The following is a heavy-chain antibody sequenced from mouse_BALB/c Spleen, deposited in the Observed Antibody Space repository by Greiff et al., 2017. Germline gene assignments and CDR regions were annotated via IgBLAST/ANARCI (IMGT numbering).Heavy chain of an antibody. D-gene: IGHD1-1*01. J-gene: IGHJ4*01. CDR1: GFNIKDYY. Sequence: VQLQQSGAELVRPGALVKLSCKASGFNIKDYYMHWVKQRPEQGLEWIGWIDPENGNTIYDPKFQGKASITADTSSNTAYLQLSSLTSEDTAVYYCAYYCYGSGSAMDYWGQGTSVTVSA. V-gene: IGHV14-1*02. CDR3: AYYCYGSGSAMDY. CDR2: IDPENGNT.